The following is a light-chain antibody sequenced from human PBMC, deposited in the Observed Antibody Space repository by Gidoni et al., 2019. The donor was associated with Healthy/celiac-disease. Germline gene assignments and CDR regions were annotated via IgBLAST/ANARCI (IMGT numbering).Light chain of an antibody. J-gene: IGKJ1*01. Sequence: DIQITHSPSSLSASVGDRVTITCRASQHISNYLAWYQQKPGKVPKLLIYAASTLQSGVPSRFSGSGSGTDFTLTISSLQPEDVATYYCQKYNSALRTFGQGTKVEIK. CDR3: QKYNSALRT. CDR1: QHISNY. V-gene: IGKV1-27*01. CDR2: AAS.